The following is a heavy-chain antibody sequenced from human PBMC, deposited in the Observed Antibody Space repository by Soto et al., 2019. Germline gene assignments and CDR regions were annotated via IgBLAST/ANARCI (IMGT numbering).Heavy chain of an antibody. V-gene: IGHV3-23*01. CDR2: ISGSGGSP. CDR3: AKARCSTTNCYVPDY. D-gene: IGHD2-2*01. Sequence: PGGSLRLSCAASGFTFSTYTMSWVRQAPGKGLEWVSVISGSGGSPSYAASVKGRFTISRDNPTNTLYLQMNSLRGEDTAMYYCAKARCSTTNCYVPDYWGQRTLVTVSS. CDR1: GFTFSTYT. J-gene: IGHJ4*02.